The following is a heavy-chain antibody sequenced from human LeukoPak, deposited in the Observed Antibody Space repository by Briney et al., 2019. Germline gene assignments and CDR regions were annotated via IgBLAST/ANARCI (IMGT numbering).Heavy chain of an antibody. CDR2: IYYSGST. J-gene: IGHJ6*02. D-gene: IGHD2-15*01. Sequence: KTSETLSLTCTVSGGSVTSGGYYWSWIRQHPGKGLEWIGYIYYSGSTNYNPSLKSRVTISVDTSKNQFSLKLSSVTAADTAVYYCARDRIAGYYYYYGMDVWGQGTTVTVSS. V-gene: IGHV4-61*08. CDR3: ARDRIAGYYYYYGMDV. CDR1: GGSVTSGGYY.